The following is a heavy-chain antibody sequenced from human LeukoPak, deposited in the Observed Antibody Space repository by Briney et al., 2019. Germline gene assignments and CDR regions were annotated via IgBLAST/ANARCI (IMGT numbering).Heavy chain of an antibody. Sequence: PSQTLSLTCTVSGGSISSGSYYWSWIRQPAGKGLEWIGRIYTSGSTNYNPSLKSRVTMSVDTSKNQFSLKLSSVTAADTAVYYCARESQVGLFDYWGQGTLVTVSS. J-gene: IGHJ4*02. CDR3: ARESQVGLFDY. CDR1: GGSISSGSYY. CDR2: IYTSGST. D-gene: IGHD3-10*01. V-gene: IGHV4-61*02.